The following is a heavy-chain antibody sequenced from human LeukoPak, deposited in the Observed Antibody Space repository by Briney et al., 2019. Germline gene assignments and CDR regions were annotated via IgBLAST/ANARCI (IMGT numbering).Heavy chain of an antibody. J-gene: IGHJ5*02. CDR2: IYYSGST. D-gene: IGHD3-3*01. Sequence: SETLSLTCTVSGGSISGYYWNWIRQPPGKGLEWIGYIYYSGSTNYNPSLKSRVTISVDTSKNQFSLKLSSVTAADTAVYYCAGMYYDFWSGYHSTNWFDPWGQGTLVTVSS. V-gene: IGHV4-59*01. CDR1: GGSISGYY. CDR3: AGMYYDFWSGYHSTNWFDP.